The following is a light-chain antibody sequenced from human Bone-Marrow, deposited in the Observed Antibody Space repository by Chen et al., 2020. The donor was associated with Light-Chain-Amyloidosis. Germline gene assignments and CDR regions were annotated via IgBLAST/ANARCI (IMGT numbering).Light chain of an antibody. CDR1: SSDVGGYDI. Sequence: QSALTQPASVTGSPGQSITLSCTCTSSDVGGYDIVSWYRQHPGKAPKLLIFEVTKRPSGVSNRFSGSKSGNTASLTISGLRTEDAADYYCCAYRGGSFPYVFGPGTKVTVL. J-gene: IGLJ1*01. V-gene: IGLV2-23*02. CDR3: CAYRGGSFPYV. CDR2: EVT.